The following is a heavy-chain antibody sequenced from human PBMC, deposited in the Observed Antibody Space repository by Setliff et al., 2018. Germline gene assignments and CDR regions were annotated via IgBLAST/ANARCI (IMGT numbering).Heavy chain of an antibody. J-gene: IGHJ3*02. Sequence: SSETLSLTCAVYGGSFSGNYWTWIRQSPGQGLEWIGEINHNGNTNYSPSLKSRVTISVDTSKNQFSLKVHSVTAADTAVYYCARAPNRIGTMVRGVSRAFDIWSQGTLVTVSS. CDR1: GGSFSGNY. CDR2: INHNGNT. D-gene: IGHD3-10*01. V-gene: IGHV4-34*01. CDR3: ARAPNRIGTMVRGVSRAFDI.